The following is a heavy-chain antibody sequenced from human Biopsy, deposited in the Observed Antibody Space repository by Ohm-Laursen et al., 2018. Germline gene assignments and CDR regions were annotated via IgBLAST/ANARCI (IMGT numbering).Heavy chain of an antibody. V-gene: IGHV3-9*01. Sequence: SLRLSCAASGFIFDDYDMHWVRQAPGKGLEWVSRINRDNDTADYVDSVRGRFTISRDNARKTLFLQMNSLRPEDTALYYCVKDRGGARASFHYWGQGIRVAVSS. CDR1: GFIFDDYD. CDR3: VKDRGGARASFHY. CDR2: INRDNDTA. D-gene: IGHD3-16*01. J-gene: IGHJ4*02.